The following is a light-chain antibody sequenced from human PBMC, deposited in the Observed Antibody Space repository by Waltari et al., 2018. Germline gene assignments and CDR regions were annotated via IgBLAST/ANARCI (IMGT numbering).Light chain of an antibody. J-gene: IGLJ3*02. Sequence: QSALAQPASVSGIPGQSISISFPGTSSDIGGSNYVPWYQQHPGKAPKVILYDVTYRPSGISNRFSGSKSGNTASLTIYGLQAEDEAYYYCSSYTSNISWVFGGGTKLTVL. CDR2: DVT. CDR3: SSYTSNISWV. CDR1: SSDIGGSNY. V-gene: IGLV2-14*03.